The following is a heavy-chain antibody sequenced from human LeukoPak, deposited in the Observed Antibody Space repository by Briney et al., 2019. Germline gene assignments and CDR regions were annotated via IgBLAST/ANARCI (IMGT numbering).Heavy chain of an antibody. Sequence: SETLSLTCTVSGDSISSTTFYWGWIRQPPGKGLEWIGYIYYSGSTYYKSSLKSRVTISVDTLKNQFSLKMSSVTAADTATYYCARGVVAATGYDYWGQGTLVTVSS. V-gene: IGHV4-39*07. CDR3: ARGVVAATGYDY. J-gene: IGHJ4*02. CDR1: GDSISSTTFY. D-gene: IGHD2-15*01. CDR2: IYYSGST.